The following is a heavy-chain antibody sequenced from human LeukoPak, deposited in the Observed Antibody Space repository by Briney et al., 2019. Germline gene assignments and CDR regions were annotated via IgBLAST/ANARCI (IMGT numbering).Heavy chain of an antibody. CDR3: ARDRGYCSGGSCYRWFDP. Sequence: SETLSLTCTVSGDSISSYYWSWIRQPPWKGLEWIGYIYYSGSTDYNPSLKSRVTISVDTSKNQFSLKLSSVTAADTAVYYCARDRGYCSGGSCYRWFDPWGQGTLVTVSS. V-gene: IGHV4-59*12. D-gene: IGHD2-15*01. CDR1: GDSISSYY. J-gene: IGHJ5*02. CDR2: IYYSGST.